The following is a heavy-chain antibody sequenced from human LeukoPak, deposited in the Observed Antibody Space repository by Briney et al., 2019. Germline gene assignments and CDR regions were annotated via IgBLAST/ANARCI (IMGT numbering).Heavy chain of an antibody. V-gene: IGHV3-74*01. D-gene: IGHD2/OR15-2a*01. CDR2: IRSDGSDT. Sequence: GGSLRLSCAASGFTFTSYSMNWVRQAPGEGLVWVSRIRSDGSDTRYAESVKGRFTISRDNAKNMLYLQMNSLRAEDTAVYYCARDWFHAIDYWGQGTLVTVSS. CDR3: ARDWFHAIDY. J-gene: IGHJ4*02. CDR1: GFTFTSYS.